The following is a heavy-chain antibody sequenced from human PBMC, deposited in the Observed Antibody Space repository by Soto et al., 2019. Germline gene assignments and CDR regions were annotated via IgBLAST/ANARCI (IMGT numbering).Heavy chain of an antibody. CDR3: ATIVVVAASYVTRDY. V-gene: IGHV3-11*01. CDR2: ISSSGSTI. CDR1: GFTFSDYY. Sequence: GGSLRLSCAASGFTFSDYYMSWIRQAPGKGLEWVSYISSSGSTIYYADSVKGRFTISRDNAKNSLYLQMNSLRAEDTAVYYCATIVVVAASYVTRDYWGQGTLVTVSS. J-gene: IGHJ4*02. D-gene: IGHD2-15*01.